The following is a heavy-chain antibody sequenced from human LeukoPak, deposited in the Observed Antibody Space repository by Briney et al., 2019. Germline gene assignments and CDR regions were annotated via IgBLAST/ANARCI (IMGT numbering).Heavy chain of an antibody. J-gene: IGHJ4*02. CDR3: AKAAGNKNGDNDY. CDR2: IKYDGSNK. D-gene: IGHD4-17*01. V-gene: IGHV3-30*02. Sequence: GGSLRLSCAASGFTFSTYDMHWVREAPGKGLEWVAFIKYDGSNKYHADSVKGRFTISRDNSKNTLNLQMISLRAEDTAVYYCAKAAGNKNGDNDYWGQGTLVTVSS. CDR1: GFTFSTYD.